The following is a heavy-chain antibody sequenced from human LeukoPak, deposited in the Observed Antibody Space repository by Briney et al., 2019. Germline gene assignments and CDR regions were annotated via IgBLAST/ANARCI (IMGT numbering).Heavy chain of an antibody. V-gene: IGHV4-61*02. D-gene: IGHD3-9*01. Sequence: KTSETLSLTCTVSGGSISSSSYYWSWIRQPAGKGLEWIGRIYTSGSTNYNPSLKSRVTISVDTSKNQFSLKLSSVTAADTAVYYCARGGRYFDWPLGGYYMDVWGKGTTVTISS. CDR2: IYTSGST. J-gene: IGHJ6*03. CDR1: GGSISSSSYY. CDR3: ARGGRYFDWPLGGYYMDV.